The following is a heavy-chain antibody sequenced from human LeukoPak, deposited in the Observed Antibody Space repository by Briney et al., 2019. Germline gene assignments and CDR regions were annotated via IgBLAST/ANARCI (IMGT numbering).Heavy chain of an antibody. V-gene: IGHV3-23*01. J-gene: IGHJ4*02. CDR3: ADGYSSSWVYVYFGY. CDR1: GLTFSSYA. Sequence: GGSLRLSCEASGLTFSSYAITWVRQAPGKGLEGVSAISGSGGSTYYADSVKGRFTISRDNSKNTLYLQMNSLRAEDTAVYYCADGYSSSWVYVYFGYWGQGTLVTVSS. CDR2: ISGSGGST. D-gene: IGHD6-13*01.